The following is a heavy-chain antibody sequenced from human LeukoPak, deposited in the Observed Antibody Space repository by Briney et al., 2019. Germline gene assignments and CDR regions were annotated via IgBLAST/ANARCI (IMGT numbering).Heavy chain of an antibody. CDR2: VYYSGNT. CDR1: GASISNYY. J-gene: IGHJ2*01. D-gene: IGHD6-13*01. V-gene: IGHV4-59*08. Sequence: SETLSLTCTVSGASISNYYWSWIRQPPGKGLECIGYVYYSGNTNYNPSLKSRVTISVDTSKIQFSLKLTSVTAADTAVYYCARLPSSSSPRRQFDVWGRGTLVTVSS. CDR3: ARLPSSSSPRRQFDV.